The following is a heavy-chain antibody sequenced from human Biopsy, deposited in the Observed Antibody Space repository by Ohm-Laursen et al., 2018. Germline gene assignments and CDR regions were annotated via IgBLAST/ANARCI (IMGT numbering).Heavy chain of an antibody. V-gene: IGHV3-23*01. Sequence: SLRLSCAASGFTFSNYAMTWVRQAPGKGLDWVSGVGGSGDSTYYADSVKGRFSISRDNSNNTLYLQMDSLRVDDTAVYYCAKTRGEARAAVNFWGQGTLVTVSS. CDR2: VGGSGDST. D-gene: IGHD6-13*01. CDR1: GFTFSNYA. CDR3: AKTRGEARAAVNF. J-gene: IGHJ4*02.